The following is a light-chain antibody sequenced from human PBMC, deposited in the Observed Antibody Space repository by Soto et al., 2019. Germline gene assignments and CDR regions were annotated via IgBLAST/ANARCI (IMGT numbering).Light chain of an antibody. CDR3: QQRSVWPELT. V-gene: IGKV3-11*01. J-gene: IGKJ4*01. CDR2: DAS. CDR1: HSVSSY. Sequence: EIVLTQSPATLSLSPGETASLSCRASHSVSSYLAWYQHKPGQAPRLLLYDASNRATGIPARFSGSGSGTAFTLTISSLEPEDFAVYYCQQRSVWPELTFGGGTKVEIK.